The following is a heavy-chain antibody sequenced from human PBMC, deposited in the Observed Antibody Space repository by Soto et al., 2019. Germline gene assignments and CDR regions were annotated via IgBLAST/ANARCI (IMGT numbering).Heavy chain of an antibody. Sequence: PSETLSLTCTVSGGSISSSTHYWGWIRQPPGKGLEWIGTIYYSGSTYYNPSLKSRVTISVDTSKNQFSLKLSSVTAADTAVYYCARQIPGPYYYYYGMDVWGQGTTVTVSS. CDR2: IYYSGST. J-gene: IGHJ6*02. V-gene: IGHV4-39*01. CDR3: ARQIPGPYYYYYGMDV. CDR1: GGSISSSTHY.